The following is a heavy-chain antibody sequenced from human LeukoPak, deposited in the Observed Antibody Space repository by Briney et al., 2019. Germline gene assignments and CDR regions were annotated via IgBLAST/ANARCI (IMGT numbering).Heavy chain of an antibody. CDR3: ARDGDTTSKVDY. CDR2: ITSSDSGG. CDR1: GFTFSNHY. Sequence: GGSLRLSCAASGFTFSNHYMSWIRLAPGKGLEWVSYITSSDSGGFYADSVKGRFTISRDNAKNSLYLQMNSLRVEDTAVYYCARDGDTTSKVDYLGQGTLVTVSS. D-gene: IGHD4-11*01. J-gene: IGHJ4*02. V-gene: IGHV3-11*01.